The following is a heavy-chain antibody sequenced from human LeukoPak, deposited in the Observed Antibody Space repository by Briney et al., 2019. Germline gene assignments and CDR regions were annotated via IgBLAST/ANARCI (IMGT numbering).Heavy chain of an antibody. V-gene: IGHV1-2*02. CDR2: INPNSGGT. J-gene: IGHJ3*02. CDR3: ARRSGWYDVNAFDI. Sequence: ASVKVSCKASGYTFTGYYMHWVRQAPGQGLEWMGWINPNSGGTNYAQKFQGRVTMTRDTSISTAYMELSRLRSDDTAVYYCARRSGWYDVNAFDIWGQGTMVTVSS. D-gene: IGHD6-19*01. CDR1: GYTFTGYY.